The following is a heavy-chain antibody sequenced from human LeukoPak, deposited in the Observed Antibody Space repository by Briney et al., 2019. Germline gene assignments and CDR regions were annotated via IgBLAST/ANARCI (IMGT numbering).Heavy chain of an antibody. CDR2: IYYSGST. J-gene: IGHJ3*02. D-gene: IGHD3-22*01. CDR1: GGSIRSSYYY. CDR3: ARQYYDSSGYYLDGFDI. Sequence: PSETLSLTCTVSGGSIRSSYYYWGWIRQPPGKGLEWIGSIYYSGSTYYNPSLKSRVTISVDTSKDQFSLKLSSVTAADTAVYHCARQYYDSSGYYLDGFDIWGQGTMVSVSS. V-gene: IGHV4-39*01.